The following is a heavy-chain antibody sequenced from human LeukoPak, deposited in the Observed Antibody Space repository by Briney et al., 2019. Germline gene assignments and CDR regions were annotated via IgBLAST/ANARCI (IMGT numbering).Heavy chain of an antibody. V-gene: IGHV1-2*06. D-gene: IGHD3-9*01. CDR3: ARAKGKISTGSPGY. Sequence: ASVKVSCKASGYSFTGYYMHLVRQAPGRGLEWMGRINPNSGGTNYAQKFQGRVTMTRDTSISTAYMELSRLRSDDSAVYYCARAKGKISTGSPGYLGQGTLVTVSS. CDR2: INPNSGGT. J-gene: IGHJ4*02. CDR1: GYSFTGYY.